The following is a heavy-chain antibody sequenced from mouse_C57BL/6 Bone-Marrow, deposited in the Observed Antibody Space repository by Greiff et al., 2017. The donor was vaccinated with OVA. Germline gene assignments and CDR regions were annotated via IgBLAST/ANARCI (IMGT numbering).Heavy chain of an antibody. CDR3: AHYGSRLYLHY. V-gene: IGHV1-59*01. CDR2: IAPSDSYI. J-gene: IGHJ2*02. CDR1: GYTFTNYW. Sequence: VQLQQPGAELVRPGPSVKLSCKASGYTFTNYWMHWVKQRPGQGLEWIGVIAPSDSYINYNQKFKGGATLTVDTSSSTAYMHLSSLTSEYSAVYYCAHYGSRLYLHYWGQGTSLTVSS. D-gene: IGHD1-1*01.